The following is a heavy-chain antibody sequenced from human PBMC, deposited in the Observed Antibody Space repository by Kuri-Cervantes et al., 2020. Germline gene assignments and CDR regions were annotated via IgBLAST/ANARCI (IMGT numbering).Heavy chain of an antibody. Sequence: ASVKVSCKASGYTFTSYAMHWVRQAPGQRLEWMGWINAGNGNTKYSQKFQGRVTITRDTSASTAYMELSSLRSEDTAVYYCARGSGYNYYYYYGMDVWGQGTTVTVSS. J-gene: IGHJ6*02. CDR3: ARGSGYNYYYYYGMDV. V-gene: IGHV1-3*01. CDR2: INAGNGNT. CDR1: GYTFTSYA. D-gene: IGHD5-24*01.